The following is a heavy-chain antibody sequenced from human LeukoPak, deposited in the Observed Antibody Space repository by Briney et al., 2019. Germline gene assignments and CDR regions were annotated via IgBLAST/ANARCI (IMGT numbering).Heavy chain of an antibody. CDR2: IYYSGST. CDR1: GGSISSYY. J-gene: IGHJ4*02. Sequence: SETLSLTCTVSGGSISSYYRSWIRQPPGKGLEWIGYIYYSGSTNYNPSLKSRVTISADTSKNQFSLKLSSVTAADTAVYYCARDGRVGGRGSGIDFWGQGTLVTVSS. V-gene: IGHV4-59*01. D-gene: IGHD3-10*01. CDR3: ARDGRVGGRGSGIDF.